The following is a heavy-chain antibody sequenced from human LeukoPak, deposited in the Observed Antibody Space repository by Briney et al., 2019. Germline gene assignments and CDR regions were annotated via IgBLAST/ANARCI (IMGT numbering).Heavy chain of an antibody. CDR2: ISAYNGNT. Sequence: VASVKVSCTSSGYTFTIYVISWVRQAPGQGLEWMGWISAYNGNTNYAQKLQGRVTMTTDTSTSTAYMELRSLRSDDTAVYYCARVGGNWNDLDYWGQGTLVTVSS. V-gene: IGHV1-18*01. CDR3: ARVGGNWNDLDY. J-gene: IGHJ4*02. CDR1: GYTFTIYV. D-gene: IGHD1-1*01.